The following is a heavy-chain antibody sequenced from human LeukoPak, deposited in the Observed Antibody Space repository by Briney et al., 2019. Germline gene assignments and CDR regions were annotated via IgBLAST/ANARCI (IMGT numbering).Heavy chain of an antibody. D-gene: IGHD6-13*01. CDR1: GFTFSSYG. CDR2: ISYDGSNK. CDR3: AKSFGGSSWYYLAY. V-gene: IGHV3-30*18. J-gene: IGHJ4*02. Sequence: GGSLRLSCAASGFTFSSYGMSWVRQAPGKGLEWVAVISYDGSNKYYADSVKGRFTISRDNSKNTLYLQMNSLRAEDTAVYYCAKSFGGSSWYYLAYWGQGTLVTVSS.